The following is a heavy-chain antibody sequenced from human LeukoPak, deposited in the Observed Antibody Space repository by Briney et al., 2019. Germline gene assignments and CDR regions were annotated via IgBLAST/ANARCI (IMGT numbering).Heavy chain of an antibody. J-gene: IGHJ4*02. CDR3: ARPRGCGSARCNNFDY. CDR2: MSEDGNEI. D-gene: IGHD2-2*01. V-gene: IGHV3-7*01. Sequence: GGSLRLSCTVSGFIFSDFSMSWVRQAPGKGLEWVAKMSEDGNEIFYVDSVKGRFTISRDNTKKSLYLQLDSLRPEDSAVYYCARPRGCGSARCNNFDYWGQGTLVTVSS. CDR1: GFIFSDFS.